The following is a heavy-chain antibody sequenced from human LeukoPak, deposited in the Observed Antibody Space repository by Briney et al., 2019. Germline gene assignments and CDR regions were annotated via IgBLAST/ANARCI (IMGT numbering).Heavy chain of an antibody. D-gene: IGHD6-19*01. Sequence: GGSLRLSCAASGFTFSSYWMSWVRQSPGKGLEWVASIKQDGSEKYYVDSVKGRFTISRVNAKKSLYLQMNSLRVEDTAVYYCARPSWLAYWGQGTLVTVSS. CDR1: GFTFSSYW. J-gene: IGHJ4*02. CDR3: ARPSWLAY. V-gene: IGHV3-7*04. CDR2: IKQDGSEK.